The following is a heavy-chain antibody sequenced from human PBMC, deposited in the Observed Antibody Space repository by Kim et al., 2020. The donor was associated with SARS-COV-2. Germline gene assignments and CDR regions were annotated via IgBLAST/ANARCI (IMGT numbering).Heavy chain of an antibody. D-gene: IGHD6-19*01. J-gene: IGHJ4*02. Sequence: CIPSRTSLVTISLDTSKNQFSLKLSSGTAANTAVYYCARFGGGWYLFDYWGQGTLVTVSS. CDR3: ARFGGGWYLFDY. V-gene: IGHV4-34*01.